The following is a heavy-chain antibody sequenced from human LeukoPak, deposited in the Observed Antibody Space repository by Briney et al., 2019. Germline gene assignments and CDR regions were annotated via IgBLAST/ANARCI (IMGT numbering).Heavy chain of an antibody. V-gene: IGHV4-39*01. Sequence: PSETLSLTCTVSGGSISSSSYYWGWIRQPPGKGLEWIGSLYYSGSTYYNPSLKSRVTISVDTSKNQFSLKLSSVTAADTAVYYCARKTSLWELKGGLDYWGQGTLVTVSS. CDR3: ARKTSLWELKGGLDY. CDR1: GGSISSSSYY. CDR2: LYYSGST. D-gene: IGHD1-26*01. J-gene: IGHJ4*02.